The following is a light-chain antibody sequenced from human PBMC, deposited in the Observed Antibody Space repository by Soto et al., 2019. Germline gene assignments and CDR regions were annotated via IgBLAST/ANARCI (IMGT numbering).Light chain of an antibody. J-gene: IGLJ1*01. CDR2: EVI. V-gene: IGLV2-8*01. CDR1: SSDVGNYNY. Sequence: QSALTQPPSASGSPGQSVTISCTGSSSDVGNYNYVSWYQQHPGKAPKLMIYEVIKRPSGVPPRFSGSKSGNTASLTVSGLHAVDEADYYCTSYIASNINVFGSGTKLTVL. CDR3: TSYIASNINV.